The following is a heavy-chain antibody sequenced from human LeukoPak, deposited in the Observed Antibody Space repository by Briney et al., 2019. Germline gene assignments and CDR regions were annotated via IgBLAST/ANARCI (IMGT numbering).Heavy chain of an antibody. CDR1: GFTFSNAW. CDR3: AKVTTYGFDAFDI. V-gene: IGHV3-20*01. J-gene: IGHJ3*02. CDR2: INWNSGRT. Sequence: PGGSLRLSCAASGFTFSNAWMSWVRQAPGKGLEWVSSINWNSGRTAYADSVKGRFTISRDNARNSLYLQVSSLRGEDTALYHCAKVTTYGFDAFDIWGRGTMVTVSS. D-gene: IGHD4-17*01.